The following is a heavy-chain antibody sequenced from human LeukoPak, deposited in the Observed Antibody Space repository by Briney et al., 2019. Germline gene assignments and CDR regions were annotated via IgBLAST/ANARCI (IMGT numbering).Heavy chain of an antibody. CDR1: GFTFSSYG. CDR2: IWYHGSNK. Sequence: GGALRLSCAASGFTFSSYGMHWVRQAPGKGLEWVAVIWYHGSNKYYADSVKGRFTISRDNSKNILYLQMNSLRAEDTAVYYCARDLGYCSGGSCPQGYWGQGTLVTVSS. J-gene: IGHJ4*02. CDR3: ARDLGYCSGGSCPQGY. V-gene: IGHV3-33*01. D-gene: IGHD2-15*01.